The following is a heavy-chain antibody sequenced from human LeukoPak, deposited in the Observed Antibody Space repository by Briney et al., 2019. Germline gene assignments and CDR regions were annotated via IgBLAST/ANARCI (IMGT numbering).Heavy chain of an antibody. Sequence: GGSLRLSFAASGFTFSSYGMHWVRQAPGKGLEWGAVISYDGSNKYYADSVKGRFTISRDNSRNTLYLQMNSLRAEDTAVYYCARDRASGWYLFDYWGQGTLVTVSS. CDR2: ISYDGSNK. D-gene: IGHD6-19*01. CDR1: GFTFSSYG. J-gene: IGHJ4*02. CDR3: ARDRASGWYLFDY. V-gene: IGHV3-30*03.